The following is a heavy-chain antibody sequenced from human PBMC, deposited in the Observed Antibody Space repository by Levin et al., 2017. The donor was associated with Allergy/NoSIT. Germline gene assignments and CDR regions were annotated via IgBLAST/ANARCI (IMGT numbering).Heavy chain of an antibody. J-gene: IGHJ6*02. V-gene: IGHV1-69*13. CDR3: ATRVLRYFDWFGTDYYYYYGMDV. CDR1: GGTFSSYA. Sequence: SVKVSCKASGGTFSSYAISWVRQAPGQGLEWMGGIIPIFGTANYAQKFQGRVTITADESTSTAYMELSSLRSEDTAVYYCATRVLRYFDWFGTDYYYYYGMDVWGQGTTVTVSS. D-gene: IGHD3-9*01. CDR2: IIPIFGTA.